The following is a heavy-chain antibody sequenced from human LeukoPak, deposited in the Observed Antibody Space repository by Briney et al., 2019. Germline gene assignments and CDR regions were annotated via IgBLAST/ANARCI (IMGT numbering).Heavy chain of an antibody. V-gene: IGHV3-74*01. CDR2: INSDGSST. CDR3: ARGRVYSTSAVDY. J-gene: IGHJ4*02. D-gene: IGHD6-6*01. Sequence: GGSLRLSCAASGFTFSRYWMYWVRQAPGKGLVWVSRINSDGSSTSYADSVRGRFTISRDYAKNTLYLQMNSLRAEDTAVYYCARGRVYSTSAVDYWGQGTLVTVSS. CDR1: GFTFSRYW.